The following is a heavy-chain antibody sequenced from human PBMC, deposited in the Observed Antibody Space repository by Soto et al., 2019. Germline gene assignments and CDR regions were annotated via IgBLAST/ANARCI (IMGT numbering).Heavy chain of an antibody. CDR3: ARSYWSSTSCYAWGSYGMDV. CDR2: IIPILGIA. V-gene: IGHV1-69*02. D-gene: IGHD2-2*01. Sequence: QVQLVQSGAEVKKPGSSVKVSCKASGGTLSSYTISWVRQAPGQGLEWMGRIIPILGIANYAQKFQGRVTITADKHTRTAYRGLSSLRSEDTAVDYCARSYWSSTSCYAWGSYGMDVWGQGTTVTVSS. CDR1: GGTLSSYT. J-gene: IGHJ6*02.